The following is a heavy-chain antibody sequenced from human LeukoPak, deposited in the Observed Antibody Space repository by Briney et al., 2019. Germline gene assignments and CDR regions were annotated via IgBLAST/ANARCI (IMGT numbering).Heavy chain of an antibody. Sequence: GASVKVSCKASGYTFTRYGIRWVRQAPGQGLEWMGWISAYNGNTNYAQKLQGRVTMTTDTSTSTAYMELRSLRSDDTAVYYCARHCSSTSCYDYWGQGTLVTVSS. CDR2: ISAYNGNT. D-gene: IGHD2-2*01. CDR3: ARHCSSTSCYDY. CDR1: GYTFTRYG. V-gene: IGHV1-18*01. J-gene: IGHJ4*02.